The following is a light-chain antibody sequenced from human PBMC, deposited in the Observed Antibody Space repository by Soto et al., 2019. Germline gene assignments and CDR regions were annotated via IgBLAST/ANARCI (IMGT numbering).Light chain of an antibody. J-gene: IGKJ4*01. CDR3: QQRAGWPPT. V-gene: IGKV3-11*01. Sequence: EIVLTQSPAPLSVSLGERSTLSCMASQSVSNYLAWYQQKPGQAPRLLIYDASNRATGIPASFSGSGSGTDFTLTISSLEPEDVAVYFCQQRAGWPPTFGGGAKVDVK. CDR2: DAS. CDR1: QSVSNY.